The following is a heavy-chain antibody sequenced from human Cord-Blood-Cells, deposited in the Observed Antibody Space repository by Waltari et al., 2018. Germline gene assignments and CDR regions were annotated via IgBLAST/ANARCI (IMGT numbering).Heavy chain of an antibody. CDR2: FYYMRLT. V-gene: IGHV4-39*01. Sequence: QLQLQESGPGLVKPSETLSLTCTVSGGSISSTSYYWGRIRQPPGKRLEWIGSFYYMRLTYYNPSLKSRVTISVDTSKNQFSLKLSSVTAADTAVYYCARHLSSSWSVFDYWGQGTLVTVSS. D-gene: IGHD6-13*01. CDR3: ARHLSSSWSVFDY. CDR1: GGSISSTSYY. J-gene: IGHJ4*02.